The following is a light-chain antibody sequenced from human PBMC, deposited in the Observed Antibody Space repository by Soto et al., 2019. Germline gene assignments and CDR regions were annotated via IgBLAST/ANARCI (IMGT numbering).Light chain of an antibody. Sequence: IQMTQSPSTLSASVGDRVTITCRASQNINNWVAWYQQKPGKAPKFLIYDASTLESGVPSRFSGSGSGTEFTLTISSLQPDDFATYYCQHYNTYSTFGQGTKVDIK. CDR2: DAS. J-gene: IGKJ1*01. CDR3: QHYNTYST. V-gene: IGKV1-5*01. CDR1: QNINNW.